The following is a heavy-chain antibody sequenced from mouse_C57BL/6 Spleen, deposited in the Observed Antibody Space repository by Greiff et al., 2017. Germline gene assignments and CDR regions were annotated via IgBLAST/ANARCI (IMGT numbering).Heavy chain of an antibody. J-gene: IGHJ2*01. CDR1: GFNIKDDY. D-gene: IGHD2-3*01. Sequence: VHVKQSGAELVRPGASVKLSCTASGFNIKDDYMHWVKQRPEQGLEWIGRIDPENGDTEYASKFQGKATITADTSSNTAYLQLSSLTSEDTAVYYCTPYDGYFDYWGQGTTLTVSS. CDR2: IDPENGDT. CDR3: TPYDGYFDY. V-gene: IGHV14-4*01.